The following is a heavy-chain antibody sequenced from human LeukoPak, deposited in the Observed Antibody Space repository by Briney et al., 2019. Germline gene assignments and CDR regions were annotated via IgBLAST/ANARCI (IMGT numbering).Heavy chain of an antibody. CDR1: GGSFSGYY. J-gene: IGHJ5*02. CDR3: ARSGLVEGFNP. V-gene: IGHV4-34*01. Sequence: SETLSLTCAVYGGSFSGYYWSWIRQPPGKGLEWIGEINHSGSTNYNPSLKSRVTISVDTSKNQFSLKLSSVTAADTAVYYCARSGLVEGFNPWGQGTLVTVSS. CDR2: INHSGST. D-gene: IGHD6-19*01.